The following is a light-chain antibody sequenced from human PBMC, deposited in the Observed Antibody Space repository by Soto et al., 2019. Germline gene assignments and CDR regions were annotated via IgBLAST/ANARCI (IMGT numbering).Light chain of an antibody. J-gene: IGKJ1*01. V-gene: IGKV3-20*01. CDR3: QQYGSSGT. CDR1: QSVSNNY. Sequence: EIVLTQSPGTLSLPPGERATLSCRASQSVSNNYLAWYQQKPGQAPRLLIYGASNRATGIPDRFSGSGSGTDVTLTISRLEPEEFAVYYCQQYGSSGTFGQGTKVYIK. CDR2: GAS.